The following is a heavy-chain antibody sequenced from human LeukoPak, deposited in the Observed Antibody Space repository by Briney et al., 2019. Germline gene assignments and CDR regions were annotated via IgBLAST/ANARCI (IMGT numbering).Heavy chain of an antibody. CDR3: ASDNVTRHEH. CDR1: GYTFTGYY. V-gene: IGHV1-2*02. J-gene: IGHJ1*01. Sequence: ASVKVSCKASGYTFTGYYMNWVRQAPGQGLEWMGWINLNSGGTKYIQKFQGRVTMARDTSTSTAYMELSSLRSDDTAVYYCASDNVTRHEHWGQGTLVTVSS. CDR2: INLNSGGT. D-gene: IGHD2-8*01.